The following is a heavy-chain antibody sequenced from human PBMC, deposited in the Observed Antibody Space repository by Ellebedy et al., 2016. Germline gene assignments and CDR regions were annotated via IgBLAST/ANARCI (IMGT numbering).Heavy chain of an antibody. Sequence: GGSLRLSXAASGFTFSRYGIHWVRQAPGKGLEWVSVIDSGGSSYYADSVKGRFTISRDSPKNTLYLQMNSLRAEDTAVYYCATRHYGGFDIWGRGTMVTVSS. CDR3: ATRHYGGFDI. V-gene: IGHV3-53*01. CDR2: IDSGGSS. CDR1: GFTFSRYG. D-gene: IGHD4-23*01. J-gene: IGHJ3*02.